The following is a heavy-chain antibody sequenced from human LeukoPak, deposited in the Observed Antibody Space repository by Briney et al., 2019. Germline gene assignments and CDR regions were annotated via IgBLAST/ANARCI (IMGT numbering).Heavy chain of an antibody. CDR3: ARGKGYCSSTSCYTPHQKYFDY. CDR2: MNPNSGNT. V-gene: IGHV1-8*03. D-gene: IGHD2-2*02. CDR1: GYTFTSYD. Sequence: GASVKVSCKASGYTFTSYDINWVRQATGQGLEWMGWMNPNSGNTGYAQKFQGRVTITRNTSISTAYMELSSLRSEDTAVYYCARGKGYCSSTSCYTPHQKYFDYWGQGTLVTVSS. J-gene: IGHJ4*02.